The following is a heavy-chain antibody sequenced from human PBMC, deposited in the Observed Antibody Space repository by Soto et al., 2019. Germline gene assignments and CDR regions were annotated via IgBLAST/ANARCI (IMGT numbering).Heavy chain of an antibody. J-gene: IGHJ4*02. CDR2: IYNDGTYS. CDR1: GFIFKMYW. D-gene: IGHD3-10*01. Sequence: EVQLVESGGGLVPPGGSVRLSCAASGFIFKMYWMHWVRQSPGKGLVWISRIYNDGTYSDYADSVRGRFTISRDNVNDTRYLTMNKLRAEDSGLDYCTRGPRPISTGTGAYWGQGTQVTVSS. V-gene: IGHV3-74*01. CDR3: TRGPRPISTGTGAY.